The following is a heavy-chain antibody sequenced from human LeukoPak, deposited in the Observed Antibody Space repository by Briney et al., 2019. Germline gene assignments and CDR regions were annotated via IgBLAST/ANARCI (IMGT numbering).Heavy chain of an antibody. V-gene: IGHV4-34*01. Sequence: NPSETLSLTCAVYGGSFSGYYWSWIRQPPGKGLEWIGEINHSGSTNYNPSLKSRVTISVDTSKNQFSLKLSSVTAADTAVYYCARGADYGDYLPFDYWGQGTLVTVSS. J-gene: IGHJ4*02. CDR2: INHSGST. CDR3: ARGADYGDYLPFDY. D-gene: IGHD4-17*01. CDR1: GGSFSGYY.